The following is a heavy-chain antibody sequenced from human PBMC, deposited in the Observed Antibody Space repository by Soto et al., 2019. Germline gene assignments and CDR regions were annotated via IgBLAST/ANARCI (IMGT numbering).Heavy chain of an antibody. D-gene: IGHD3-9*01. CDR3: ARLRGYYDILTGYYGYYFDY. CDR2: IYYSGST. V-gene: IGHV4-59*08. Sequence: SETLSLTCTVSGGSISSYYWSWIRQPPGKGLEWIGYIYYSGSTNYNPSLKSRVTISVDTSKNQFSLKLSSVTAADTAVYYCARLRGYYDILTGYYGYYFDYWGQGTLVTVSS. CDR1: GGSISSYY. J-gene: IGHJ4*02.